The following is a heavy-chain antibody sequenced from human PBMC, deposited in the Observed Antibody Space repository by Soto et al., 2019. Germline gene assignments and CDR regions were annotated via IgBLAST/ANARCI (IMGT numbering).Heavy chain of an antibody. D-gene: IGHD4-17*01. CDR1: GFTFSSYA. CDR3: AGWTTVTPFY. V-gene: IGHV3-23*01. CDR2: ISGGGST. J-gene: IGHJ4*02. Sequence: EVQLLESGGGLVQPGGSLRLSCADSGFTFSSYAMSWVRQAPGKGLEWVSAISGGGSTYYADSVKGRFTISRDNSKTTLYLQMNSLRAEDTAVYYCAGWTTVTPFYWGQGTLVTVSS.